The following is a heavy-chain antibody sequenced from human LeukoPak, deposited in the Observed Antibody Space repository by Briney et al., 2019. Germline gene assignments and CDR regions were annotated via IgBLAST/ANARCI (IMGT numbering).Heavy chain of an antibody. Sequence: PGRSLRLSCAASGFTISSYGMHWVRQAPGKGLEWVAVIWYDGSNKYYADSVKGRFTISRDNSKNTLYLQMNSLRAEDTAVYYCARGGGYSSSRLDYWGQGTLVTVSS. CDR3: ARGGGYSSSRLDY. V-gene: IGHV3-33*01. D-gene: IGHD6-13*01. J-gene: IGHJ4*02. CDR1: GFTISSYG. CDR2: IWYDGSNK.